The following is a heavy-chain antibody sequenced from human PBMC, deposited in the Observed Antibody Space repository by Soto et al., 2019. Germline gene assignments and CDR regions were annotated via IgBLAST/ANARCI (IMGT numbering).Heavy chain of an antibody. D-gene: IGHD3-10*01. Sequence: PGGSLRLSCAASGFTVSSNYMSWVRQAPGKGLEWVSVIYSGGSTYYADSVKGRFTISRDNSKNTLYLQMNSLRAEDTAVYYCAREGRERWFGELFDYYYGMDVWGQGTTVTVSS. CDR3: AREGRERWFGELFDYYYGMDV. CDR1: GFTVSSNY. CDR2: IYSGGST. V-gene: IGHV3-53*01. J-gene: IGHJ6*02.